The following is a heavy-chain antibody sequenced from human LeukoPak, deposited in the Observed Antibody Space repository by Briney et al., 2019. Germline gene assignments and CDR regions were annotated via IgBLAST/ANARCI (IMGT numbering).Heavy chain of an antibody. CDR1: GGSISSGSYY. CDR2: IYTSGST. D-gene: IGHD4-23*01. Sequence: SQTLSLTCTVSGGSISSGSYYWSWLRQPAGKGLEWIGRIYTSGSTNYNPSLKSRVTISVDTSKNQFSLKLSSVTAADTAVYYCARDRVTSDAFDIWGQGTMVTVSS. CDR3: ARDRVTSDAFDI. J-gene: IGHJ3*02. V-gene: IGHV4-61*02.